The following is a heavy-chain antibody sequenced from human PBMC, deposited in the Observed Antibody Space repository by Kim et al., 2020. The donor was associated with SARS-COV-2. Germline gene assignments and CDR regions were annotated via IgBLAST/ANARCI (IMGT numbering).Heavy chain of an antibody. V-gene: IGHV3-11*06. Sequence: KGRFTISRDNAKNSLYLQMNSLRAEDTAVYYCASLAGRFLEWLLSPYFDYWGQGTLVTVSS. CDR3: ASLAGRFLEWLLSPYFDY. J-gene: IGHJ4*02. D-gene: IGHD3-3*01.